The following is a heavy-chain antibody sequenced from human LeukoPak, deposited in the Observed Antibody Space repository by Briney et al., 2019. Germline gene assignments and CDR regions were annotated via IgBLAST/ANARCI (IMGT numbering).Heavy chain of an antibody. V-gene: IGHV4-4*07. CDR2: IYTSGST. CDR3: ARTYCGGDCYLSLLLVFDY. J-gene: IGHJ4*02. D-gene: IGHD2-21*02. CDR1: GGSISSYY. Sequence: PSETLSLTCTVSGGSISSYYWSWIRQPAGKGLEWIGRIYTSGSTNYNPSLKSRVTMSVDTSKNQFSLKLSSVTAADTAVYYCARTYCGGDCYLSLLLVFDYWGQGTLVTVSS.